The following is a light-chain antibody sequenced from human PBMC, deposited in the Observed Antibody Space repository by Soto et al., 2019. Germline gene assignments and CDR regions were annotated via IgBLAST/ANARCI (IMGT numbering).Light chain of an antibody. Sequence: IQMTQSPSTLSGSVGDRFTITCRASQGISSYLAWYQQKPGKAPKLLIYAASTLQSGVPSRFSGSGSGTDFTLTISSLQPEDFATYYCLQDYNYPWTFGQGTKVDIK. J-gene: IGKJ1*01. V-gene: IGKV1-6*01. CDR1: QGISSY. CDR2: AAS. CDR3: LQDYNYPWT.